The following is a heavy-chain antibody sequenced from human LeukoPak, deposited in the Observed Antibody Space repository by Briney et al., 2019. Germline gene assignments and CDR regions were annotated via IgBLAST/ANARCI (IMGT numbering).Heavy chain of an antibody. CDR1: GYTFTSYG. V-gene: IGHV1-18*01. D-gene: IGHD1-26*01. CDR3: ARASGGSYYIVLSKHTPLDY. Sequence: RASVKVSCKASGYTFTSYGISWVRQAPGQGLEWMGWIGAYNGNTNYAQKLQGRVTMTTDTSTSTAYMELRSLRSDDTAVYYCARASGGSYYIVLSKHTPLDYWGQGTLVTVSS. J-gene: IGHJ4*02. CDR2: IGAYNGNT.